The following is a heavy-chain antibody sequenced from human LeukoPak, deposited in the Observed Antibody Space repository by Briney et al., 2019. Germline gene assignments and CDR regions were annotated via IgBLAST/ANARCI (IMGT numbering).Heavy chain of an antibody. J-gene: IGHJ4*02. Sequence: ASVKVSCKASGGTLCSYAISWVRQAPGQGLEWMGGIIPIFGTANYAQKFQGRVTITTDESTSTAYMELSSLRSGDTAVYYCAGSGSYHSLFDYWGQGTLVTVSS. V-gene: IGHV1-69*05. D-gene: IGHD1-26*01. CDR1: GGTLCSYA. CDR2: IIPIFGTA. CDR3: AGSGSYHSLFDY.